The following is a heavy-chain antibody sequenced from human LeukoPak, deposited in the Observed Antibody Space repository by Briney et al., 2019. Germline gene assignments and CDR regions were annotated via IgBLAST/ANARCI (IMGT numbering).Heavy chain of an antibody. Sequence: PSETLSLTCTVSGGSISSAYYYWSWIRQHPGKGLEWIGYIYYSGSTYYSPSLKSRVTISVDTSKNQFSLKLSSVTAADTAVYYCATLLGVAATTDYYYYGMDVWGQGTTVTVSS. CDR2: IYYSGST. CDR1: GGSISSAYYY. J-gene: IGHJ6*02. D-gene: IGHD2-15*01. CDR3: ATLLGVAATTDYYYYGMDV. V-gene: IGHV4-31*03.